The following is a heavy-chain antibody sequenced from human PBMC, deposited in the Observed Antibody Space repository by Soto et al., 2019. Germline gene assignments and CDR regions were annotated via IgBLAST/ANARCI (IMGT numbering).Heavy chain of an antibody. D-gene: IGHD3-10*01. V-gene: IGHV1-69*01. Sequence: QVQLVQSGAEVKKPGSSVKVSCKASGGTFSTFVISWVRQAPGQGLEWVGGIVPLLRKADYAQKFQDRVTIIADESTSTAYMEMSSLRSVDTPMYYCASRVKDGMDGAAEFWGLGTQVTVSS. CDR3: ASRVKDGMDGAAEF. CDR2: IVPLLRKA. CDR1: GGTFSTFV. J-gene: IGHJ4*02.